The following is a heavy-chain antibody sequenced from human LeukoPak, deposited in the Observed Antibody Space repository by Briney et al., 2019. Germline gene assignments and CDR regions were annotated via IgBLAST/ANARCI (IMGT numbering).Heavy chain of an antibody. CDR2: ISAYNGNT. CDR3: ARAPPHAIVVVPAGFDY. V-gene: IGHV1-18*04. D-gene: IGHD2-2*01. Sequence: ASVKVSCKASGYTFTSYGISWVRQAPGQGLDWMGWISAYNGNTNYAQKLQGRVTMTTDTSTSTAYMELRSLRSDDTAVYYCARAPPHAIVVVPAGFDYWGQGTLVTVSS. J-gene: IGHJ4*02. CDR1: GYTFTSYG.